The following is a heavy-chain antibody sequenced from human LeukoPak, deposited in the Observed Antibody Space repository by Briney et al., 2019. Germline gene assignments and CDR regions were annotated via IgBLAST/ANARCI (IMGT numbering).Heavy chain of an antibody. V-gene: IGHV3-23*01. CDR3: AKDDSSGYYYAPGGIDY. CDR1: GFTFSSYA. Sequence: GGSLRLSCAASGFTFSSYAMSWVRQAPGKGLEWVSAISGSGGSTYYADSVKGRFTISRDNSQNTLYLQMNSLRAEDTAVYYCAKDDSSGYYYAPGGIDYWGQGTLVTVSS. CDR2: ISGSGGST. J-gene: IGHJ4*02. D-gene: IGHD3-22*01.